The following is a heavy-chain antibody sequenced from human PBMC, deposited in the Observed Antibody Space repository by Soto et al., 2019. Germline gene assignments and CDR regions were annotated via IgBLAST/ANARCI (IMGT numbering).Heavy chain of an antibody. D-gene: IGHD2-15*01. V-gene: IGHV3-30*19. CDR1: GFTFSSYA. CDR3: ARDRGSGNFYGMEV. J-gene: IGHJ6*02. CDR2: IWYDGSFT. Sequence: PGGSLRLSCAASGFTFSSYAMHWVRQAPGKGLEWVAVIWYDGSFTYYADSVRGRYTVSRDNSNNTLYLQMNSPRAEDTAVYYCARDRGSGNFYGMEVRGQGTTVTVSS.